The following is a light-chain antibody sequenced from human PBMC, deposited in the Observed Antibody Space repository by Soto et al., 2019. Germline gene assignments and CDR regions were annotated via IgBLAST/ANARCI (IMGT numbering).Light chain of an antibody. V-gene: IGKV1-33*01. CDR2: DAS. Sequence: DVQMTQSPSSLSASVGDRVTITCQASQDINNYLNWYHQKPGKAPKLLIYDASNLNPGVPSRFRGSRSGTAFTFTISSLQPEDVPTYYCQQYDNLPITFGPGTKVEIK. J-gene: IGKJ3*01. CDR1: QDINNY. CDR3: QQYDNLPIT.